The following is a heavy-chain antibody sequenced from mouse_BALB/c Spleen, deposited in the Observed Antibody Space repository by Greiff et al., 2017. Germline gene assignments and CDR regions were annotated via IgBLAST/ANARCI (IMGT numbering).Heavy chain of an antibody. CDR3: ARGGSSLGWFAY. D-gene: IGHD1-1*01. V-gene: IGHV1-63*02. Sequence: QVQLQQSGAELVRPGTSVKISCKASGYTFTNYWLGWVKQRPGHGLEWIGDIYPGGGYTNYNEKFKGKATLTADTSSSTAYMQLSSLTSEDSAVYFCARGGSSLGWFAYWGQGTLVTVSA. CDR1: GYTFTNYW. CDR2: IYPGGGYT. J-gene: IGHJ3*01.